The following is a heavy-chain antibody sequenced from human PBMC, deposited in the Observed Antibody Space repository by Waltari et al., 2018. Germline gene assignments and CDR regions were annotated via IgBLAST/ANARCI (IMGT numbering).Heavy chain of an antibody. CDR3: ATALGDNTSASRPFHL. Sequence: EVQLRQYGAELRKTGTAVKISCKASGYTFSDYYIHWVQQATGKGLQWVGFVDPEDGQAIYAEKFQGRVTITADTSTDTAYLELSSLTSEDTAVFYCATALGDNTSASRPFHLWGQGTVITVSS. CDR1: GYTFSDYY. J-gene: IGHJ3*01. D-gene: IGHD3-10*01. V-gene: IGHV1-69-2*01. CDR2: VDPEDGQA.